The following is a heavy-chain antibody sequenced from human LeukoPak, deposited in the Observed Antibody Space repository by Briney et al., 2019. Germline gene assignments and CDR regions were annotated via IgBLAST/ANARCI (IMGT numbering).Heavy chain of an antibody. CDR3: TRNSGSHP. V-gene: IGHV3-7*01. CDR2: IKQDGSEK. Sequence: GGSLRLSCAASGYTFSNYWMSWVRQAPGRGLEWVANIKQDGSEKYYVDSVKGRFTISRDNAKNSLYLQMNSLRAEDTAVYYCTRNSGSHPWGQGTLVTVSS. D-gene: IGHD3-10*01. CDR1: GYTFSNYW. J-gene: IGHJ5*02.